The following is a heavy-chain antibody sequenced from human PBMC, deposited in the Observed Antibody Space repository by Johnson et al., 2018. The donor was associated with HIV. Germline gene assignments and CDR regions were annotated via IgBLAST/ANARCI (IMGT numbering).Heavy chain of an antibody. V-gene: IGHV3-13*01. D-gene: IGHD3-22*01. CDR3: ARGRDSSGFNDAFDI. J-gene: IGHJ3*02. CDR1: GFTFSSYD. Sequence: VQLVESGGGLVQPGGSLRLSCAASGFTFSSYDMHWVRQATGKGLEWVSAIGTAGDTYYPGSVKGRFTISRENVKNSLYLQMNSPRAGDTAVYYCARGRDSSGFNDAFDIWGQGTMVTVSS. CDR2: IGTAGDT.